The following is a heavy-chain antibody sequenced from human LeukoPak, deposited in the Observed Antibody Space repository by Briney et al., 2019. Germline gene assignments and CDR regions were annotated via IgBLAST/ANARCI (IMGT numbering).Heavy chain of an antibody. V-gene: IGHV1-8*01. CDR1: GYTFTSYD. J-gene: IGHJ4*02. CDR3: ARGPYSGSYFFDY. D-gene: IGHD1-26*01. Sequence: SVKVSFKASGYTFTSYDINSVRQATGQGLEGMGWMNLNSGNTGYAQKFQGRVTMTRNTSISTAYMELSSLRSEDTAVYYCARGPYSGSYFFDYWGQGTLVTVSS. CDR2: MNLNSGNT.